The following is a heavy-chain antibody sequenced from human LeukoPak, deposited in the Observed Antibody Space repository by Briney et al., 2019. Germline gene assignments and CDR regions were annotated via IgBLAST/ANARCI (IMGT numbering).Heavy chain of an antibody. J-gene: IGHJ4*02. CDR1: GYSISSGYY. Sequence: SETLSLTCTVSGYSISSGYYWGWIRQPPGKGLEWIGSIYHSGSTYYNPSLKSLVTISVDTSKNQFSLKLSSVTAADTAVYYCAKLSYAYCGGDCSHFDYWGKGTLVTVSS. D-gene: IGHD2-21*02. CDR2: IYHSGST. V-gene: IGHV4-38-2*02. CDR3: AKLSYAYCGGDCSHFDY.